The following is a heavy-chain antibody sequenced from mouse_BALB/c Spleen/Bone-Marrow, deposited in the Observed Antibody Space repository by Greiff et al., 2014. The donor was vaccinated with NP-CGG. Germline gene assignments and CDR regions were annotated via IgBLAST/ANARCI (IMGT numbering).Heavy chain of an antibody. Sequence: VQLQQSGPELAKPGALVKISCKASGYTFTSYDINWVKQRPGQGLEWIGWVYPGDGSTKYNEKFKGKATLTADKSSSTAYMQLSSLTSESSAVYFCSRSGDGFPYSFDYWGQGTTLTVSS. J-gene: IGHJ2*01. CDR2: VYPGDGST. D-gene: IGHD2-3*01. CDR1: GYTFTSYD. CDR3: SRSGDGFPYSFDY. V-gene: IGHV1S56*01.